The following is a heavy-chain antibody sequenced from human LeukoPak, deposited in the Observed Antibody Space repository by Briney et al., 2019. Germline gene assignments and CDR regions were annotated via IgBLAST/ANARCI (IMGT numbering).Heavy chain of an antibody. V-gene: IGHV4-4*07. Sequence: SETLSLTCTVSGGSISNYYWTWIRQPAGRGLEWIGRIYTSGRTSYNPSLKSRVTMSVDTSKSQFSLRLTSVTAADTAVYYCARVWYSSSWYPNWFDPWGQGTLVTVSS. J-gene: IGHJ5*02. D-gene: IGHD6-13*01. CDR2: IYTSGRT. CDR3: ARVWYSSSWYPNWFDP. CDR1: GGSISNYY.